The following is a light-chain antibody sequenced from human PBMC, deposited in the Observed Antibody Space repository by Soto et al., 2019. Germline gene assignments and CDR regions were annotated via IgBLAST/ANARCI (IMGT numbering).Light chain of an antibody. CDR2: SAY. CDR3: KQFHNWPWT. CDR1: QSMSNN. V-gene: IGKV3-15*01. J-gene: IGKJ1*01. Sequence: EIVLTQSPATLSVSTGDRATLSCRASQSMSNNVAWYQQKPGQPLRLLIYSAYTRATGVPARFSGSGSGTEFTLTIRGLQSEDFAVYYCKQFHNWPWTFGQGTKVDIK.